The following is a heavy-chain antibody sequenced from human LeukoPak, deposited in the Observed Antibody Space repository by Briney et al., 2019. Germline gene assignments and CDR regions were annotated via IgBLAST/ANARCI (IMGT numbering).Heavy chain of an antibody. CDR3: VKDLGGYSYGYEFDY. CDR2: ISSNGGST. Sequence: GGSLRLSCSASGFTFSSYAMHWVRQAPGKGLEYVSAISSNGGSTYYADSVKGRFTISSDNSKNTLYLQMSSLRAEDTAVYYCVKDLGGYSYGYEFDYWGQGTLVTVSS. V-gene: IGHV3-64D*06. J-gene: IGHJ4*02. CDR1: GFTFSSYA. D-gene: IGHD5-18*01.